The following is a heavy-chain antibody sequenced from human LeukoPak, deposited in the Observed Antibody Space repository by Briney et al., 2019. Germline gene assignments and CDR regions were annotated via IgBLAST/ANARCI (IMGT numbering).Heavy chain of an antibody. Sequence: KPGGSLRLSCAASGFTLSGYGMHWVRQAPGKGLEWVSSINPSSNYIYYTDSVKGRFTVSRDNAKNSLFLQMNSLRAEDTAVYYCAKPYSGSYPDWGQGTLVTVSS. J-gene: IGHJ4*02. V-gene: IGHV3-21*04. D-gene: IGHD1-26*01. CDR1: GFTLSGYG. CDR2: INPSSNYI. CDR3: AKPYSGSYPD.